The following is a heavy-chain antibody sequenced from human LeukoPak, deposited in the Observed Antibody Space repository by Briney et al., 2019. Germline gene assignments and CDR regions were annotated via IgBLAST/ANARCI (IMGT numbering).Heavy chain of an antibody. J-gene: IGHJ5*02. D-gene: IGHD1-1*01. CDR3: AGSWNAERSFDP. CDR1: GASINSSPYY. V-gene: IGHV4-61*09. Sequence: SQTLSLTCTVSGASINSSPYYWTWIRQPAGKGLEWIGHIFTTGPGSYNPSLRSRVTISRDTSKNEFSLSLNSVTAAGTAVYYCAGSWNAERSFDPWGQGTLVTVSS. CDR2: IFTTGPG.